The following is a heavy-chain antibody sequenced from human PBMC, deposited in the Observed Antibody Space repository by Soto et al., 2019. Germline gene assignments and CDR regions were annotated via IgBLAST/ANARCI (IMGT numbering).Heavy chain of an antibody. D-gene: IGHD3-3*01. CDR3: AKDRTPVLRFLEWLPLFDY. CDR2: ISGSGGST. Sequence: GGSLRLSCAASGFTFSSYAMSWVRQAPGKGLEWVSAISGSGGSTYYADSVKGRFTISRDNSKNTLYLQMNSLRAEDTAVYYCAKDRTPVLRFLEWLPLFDYWGQGTLVTVSS. J-gene: IGHJ4*02. V-gene: IGHV3-23*01. CDR1: GFTFSSYA.